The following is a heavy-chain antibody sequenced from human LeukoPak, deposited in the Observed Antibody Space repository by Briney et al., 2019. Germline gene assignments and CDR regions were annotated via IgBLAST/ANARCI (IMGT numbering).Heavy chain of an antibody. CDR2: IKSKTDGGTT. Sequence: GGSLRLSCAASGFTFSNARMSWVRQAPGKGLEWVGRIKSKTDGGTTDYAAPVKGRFTISRDDSKNTLYLQMNSLKTEDTAVYYCTTGPREVNWFDPWGQGTLVTVSS. CDR3: TTGPREVNWFDP. D-gene: IGHD1-26*01. V-gene: IGHV3-15*01. J-gene: IGHJ5*02. CDR1: GFTFSNAR.